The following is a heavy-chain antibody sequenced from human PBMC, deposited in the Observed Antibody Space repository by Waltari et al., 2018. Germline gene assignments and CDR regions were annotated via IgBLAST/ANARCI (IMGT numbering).Heavy chain of an antibody. CDR3: SRSPAGYSRSDY. J-gene: IGHJ4*02. D-gene: IGHD5-18*01. CDR2: IDDDGSGT. CDR1: GFAFSGSW. Sequence: EVRLEESGGGLVQPGGSLRLSCAAAGFAFSGSWMHWVRQARGKGLVWVSRIDDDGSGTTYADSVMGRFTISRDNAKNTVYLEMNSLRAEDTAVYYCSRSPAGYSRSDYWGQGTLVTVSS. V-gene: IGHV3-74*01.